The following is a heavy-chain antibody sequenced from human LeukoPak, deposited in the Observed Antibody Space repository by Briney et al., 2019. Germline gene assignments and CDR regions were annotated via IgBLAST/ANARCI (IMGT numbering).Heavy chain of an antibody. Sequence: GGSLCFSCAASGFTLRSNAWTWVGQAQGKGLSRVPYFSGSGSTTSYADSVKGRFTISRDNAKNLLFLQMNSLRAEDTAVYYCARDGRGYCDKTSCRPFDSWGQGILVTVSS. J-gene: IGHJ4*02. D-gene: IGHD2-2*01. CDR1: GFTLRSNA. V-gene: IGHV3-48*03. CDR3: ARDGRGYCDKTSCRPFDS. CDR2: FSGSGSTT.